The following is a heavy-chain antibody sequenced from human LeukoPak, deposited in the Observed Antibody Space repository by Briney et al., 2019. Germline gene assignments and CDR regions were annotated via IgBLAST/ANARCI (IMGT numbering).Heavy chain of an antibody. CDR3: ARGQFRLGYYGSSGFDY. CDR1: GFTFSSYG. J-gene: IGHJ4*02. CDR2: ISGSGGST. V-gene: IGHV3-23*01. D-gene: IGHD3-22*01. Sequence: GGSLRLSCAASGFTFSSYGMSWVRQAPGKGLEWVSAISGSGGSTYYADSVKGRFTISRDNSKNTLYLQMNSLRAEDTAVYYCARGQFRLGYYGSSGFDYWGQGTLVTVSS.